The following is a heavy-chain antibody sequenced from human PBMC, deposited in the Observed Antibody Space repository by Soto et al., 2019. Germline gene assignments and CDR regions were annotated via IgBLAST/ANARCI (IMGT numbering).Heavy chain of an antibody. CDR2: IYYSGST. D-gene: IGHD2-8*01. Sequence: TLSLTCTVSGGSISSSSYYWSWIRQPPWKGLERIGSIYYSGSTYYNPSLKSRVTISVGTSKNQFSLKLSSVTAADTAVYYCARLVVLMVYAYYYYGMDVWGQGTTVTVSS. CDR3: ARLVVLMVYAYYYYGMDV. V-gene: IGHV4-39*01. J-gene: IGHJ6*02. CDR1: GGSISSSSYY.